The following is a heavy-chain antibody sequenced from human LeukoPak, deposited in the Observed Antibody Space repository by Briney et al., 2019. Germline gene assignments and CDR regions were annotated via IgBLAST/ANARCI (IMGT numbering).Heavy chain of an antibody. J-gene: IGHJ4*02. CDR1: GFTVSNSY. CDR2: IYSGGST. V-gene: IGHV3-53*01. Sequence: GGSLRLSCAASGFTVSNSYMSWVRQAPGKGLGWVSFIYSGGSTNYADSVKGRFTLFRDNSKNTLYLQMNSLRAEDTAVYYCASSPKRPPLDYWGQGTLVTVSS. CDR3: ASSPKRPPLDY.